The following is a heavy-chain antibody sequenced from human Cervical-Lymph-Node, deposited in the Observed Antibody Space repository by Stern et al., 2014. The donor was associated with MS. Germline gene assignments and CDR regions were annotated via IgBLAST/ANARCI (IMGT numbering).Heavy chain of an antibody. CDR3: ARDQAGVAAH. CDR2: ITPMFGTS. V-gene: IGHV1-69*01. Sequence: QVQLVQSGAELKKPGSSVKVSCKASGGTFSSLSVSWVRRAPGHGLQWLGGITPMFGTSNYVQKFQDRLNIFADESTQTIYMTLSGLTSEDTAIYYCARDQAGVAAHWGQGTLVTVSS. D-gene: IGHD6-13*01. CDR1: GGTFSSLS. J-gene: IGHJ4*02.